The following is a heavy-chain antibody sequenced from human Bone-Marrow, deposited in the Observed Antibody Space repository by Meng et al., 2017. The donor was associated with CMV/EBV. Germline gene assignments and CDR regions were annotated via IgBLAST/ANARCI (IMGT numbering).Heavy chain of an antibody. Sequence: QVQLVQSGAEVKKPGASVKVSYKASGYTFTSYAMHWVRQAPGQRLEWMGWINAGNGNTKYSQKFQGRVTITRDTSASTAYMELSSLRSEDTAVYYCATAGLIVPALGFWGQGTLVTVSS. CDR3: ATAGLIVPALGF. J-gene: IGHJ4*02. CDR2: INAGNGNT. CDR1: GYTFTSYA. V-gene: IGHV1-3*01. D-gene: IGHD2-2*01.